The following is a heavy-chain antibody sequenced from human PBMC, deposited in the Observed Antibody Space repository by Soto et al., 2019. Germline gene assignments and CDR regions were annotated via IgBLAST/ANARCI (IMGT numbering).Heavy chain of an antibody. J-gene: IGHJ4*02. CDR3: ARQGTSSSGFDY. CDR1: GGSYSGYY. D-gene: IGHD6-6*01. Sequence: SETLSLTCVVSGGSYSGYYWSWIRQSPGKGLEWIGEINHSGRTNCKSSLESRVTISIDKSETQFSLKLNSVTAADTAVYYCARQGTSSSGFDYWGQGTLVTVSS. CDR2: INHSGRT. V-gene: IGHV4-34*01.